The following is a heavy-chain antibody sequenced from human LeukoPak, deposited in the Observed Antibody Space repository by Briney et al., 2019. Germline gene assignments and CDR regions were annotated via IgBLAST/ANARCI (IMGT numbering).Heavy chain of an antibody. CDR2: ISSSSSYI. CDR1: GFSFSNYK. Sequence: GGSLRLSCAASGFSFSNYKMIWVRQAPGKGLEWVSSISSSSSYIYYADSVKGRFTISRDNAKNSLYLQMNSLRAEDTAVYYCARESWSGSSWETTDYWGQGTLVTVSS. D-gene: IGHD6-13*01. CDR3: ARESWSGSSWETTDY. J-gene: IGHJ4*02. V-gene: IGHV3-21*01.